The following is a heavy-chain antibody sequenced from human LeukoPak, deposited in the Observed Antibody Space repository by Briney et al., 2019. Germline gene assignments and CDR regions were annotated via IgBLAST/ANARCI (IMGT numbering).Heavy chain of an antibody. J-gene: IGHJ5*02. CDR1: RFTFSTSW. D-gene: IGHD5-24*01. CDR2: IKYDGTME. Sequence: PGGSLRLSCVASRFTFSTSWMTWVRQAPGKGLEFVASIKYDGTMESYVDSVNGRFTISRDNAKNSLYLQMNSLRVDDTAVYYCARDLNWPGPWGQGTLVTVSS. CDR3: ARDLNWPGP. V-gene: IGHV3-7*03.